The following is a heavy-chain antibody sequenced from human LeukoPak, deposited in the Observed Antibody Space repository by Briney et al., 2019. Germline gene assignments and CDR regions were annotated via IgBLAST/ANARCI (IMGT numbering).Heavy chain of an antibody. D-gene: IGHD6-13*01. Sequence: SETLSLTCTVSGGSISSYYWSWIWQPPGKGLEWIGYIYYSGSTNYNPSLKSRVTISVDTSKNQFSLKLSSVTAADTAVYYCALIAAASFDYWGQGTLVTVSS. J-gene: IGHJ4*02. CDR1: GGSISSYY. CDR2: IYYSGST. V-gene: IGHV4-59*01. CDR3: ALIAAASFDY.